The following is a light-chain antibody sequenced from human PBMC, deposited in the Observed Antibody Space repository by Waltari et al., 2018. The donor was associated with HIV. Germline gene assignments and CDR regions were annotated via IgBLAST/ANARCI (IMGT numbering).Light chain of an antibody. V-gene: IGKV3-15*01. CDR1: QSVNSN. CDR3: QQYNNWPPDYT. J-gene: IGKJ2*01. Sequence: EIVMTQPPATLPVSPGERATLSCRASQSVNSNLAWYQQKPGQAPRLLIYGASTRATGIPARFSGSGSGTEFTLTISSLQSEDFAVYYCQQYNNWPPDYTFGQGTKLEIK. CDR2: GAS.